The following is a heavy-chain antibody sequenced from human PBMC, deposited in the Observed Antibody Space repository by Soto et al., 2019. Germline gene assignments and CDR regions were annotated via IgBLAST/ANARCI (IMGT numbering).Heavy chain of an antibody. CDR2: IYTSGST. J-gene: IGHJ6*02. CDR1: GGSISSYY. Sequence: PSETLSLTCTVSGGSISSYYWSWIRQPAGKGLEWIGRIYTSGSTNYNPSLKSRVTMSVDTSKNQFSLKLSSVTAADTAVHYCARGPDRGAIYYYYGMDVWGQGTTVTVSS. CDR3: ARGPDRGAIYYYYGMDV. V-gene: IGHV4-4*07. D-gene: IGHD3-10*01.